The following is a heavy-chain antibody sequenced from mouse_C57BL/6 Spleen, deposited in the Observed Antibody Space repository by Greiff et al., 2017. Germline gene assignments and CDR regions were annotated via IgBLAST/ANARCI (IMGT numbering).Heavy chain of an antibody. CDR3: ARTVVDAMDY. CDR2: ISSGSSTI. V-gene: IGHV5-17*01. J-gene: IGHJ4*01. Sequence: EVKLVESGGGLVKPGGSLKLSCAASRFTFSDYGMHWVRQAPEKGLEWVAYISSGSSTIYYADTVKGRFTISRDNAKNTLFLQMTSLRSEDTAMYYCARTVVDAMDYWGQGTSVTVSS. D-gene: IGHD1-1*01. CDR1: RFTFSDYG.